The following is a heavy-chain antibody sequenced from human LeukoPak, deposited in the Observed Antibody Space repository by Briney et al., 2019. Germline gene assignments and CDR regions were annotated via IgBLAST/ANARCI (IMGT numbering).Heavy chain of an antibody. CDR3: ASLGYSSGWYPTSALPYFDY. Sequence: SETLSLTCTVSGGSISSSSYYWGWIRQPPGKGLEWIGSIYYSGSTYYNPSLKSRVTISVDTSKNQFSLKLSSVTAADTAVYYCASLGYSSGWYPTSALPYFDYWGQGTLVTVSS. J-gene: IGHJ4*02. D-gene: IGHD6-19*01. V-gene: IGHV4-39*07. CDR1: GGSISSSSYY. CDR2: IYYSGST.